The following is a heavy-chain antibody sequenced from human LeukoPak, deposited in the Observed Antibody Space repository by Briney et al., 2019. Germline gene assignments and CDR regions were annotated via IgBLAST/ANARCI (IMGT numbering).Heavy chain of an antibody. CDR1: GFPFSSYG. CDR3: AKDLRHYYDSSGNIGY. D-gene: IGHD3-22*01. Sequence: GGSLRLFCAASGFPFSSYGMHWVRQARGKGLEWVAVISYDGSNKYYADSVKGRLTISRDNSENTLYLQMNSLRAEDTAVYYCAKDLRHYYDSSGNIGYWGQGTLVTVSS. V-gene: IGHV3-30*18. CDR2: ISYDGSNK. J-gene: IGHJ4*02.